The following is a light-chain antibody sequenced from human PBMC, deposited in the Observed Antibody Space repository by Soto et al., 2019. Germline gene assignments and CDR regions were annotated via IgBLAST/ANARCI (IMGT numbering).Light chain of an antibody. CDR1: QSISSY. CDR3: QQSYSTPRLT. CDR2: AAS. V-gene: IGKV1-39*01. J-gene: IGKJ4*01. Sequence: DIQMTQSPSSLSASVGDRVTITCRASQSISSYLNWYQQKPGKAPKLLIYAASSLQSGVPSRFSGSGSGTDFTLTISSLQPEDFATYYCQQSYSTPRLTFGGGTMVEIK.